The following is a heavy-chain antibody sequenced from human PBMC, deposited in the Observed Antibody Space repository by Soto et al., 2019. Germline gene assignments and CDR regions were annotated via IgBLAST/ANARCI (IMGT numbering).Heavy chain of an antibody. CDR1: GFTFDDYA. Sequence: EVQLVESGGGLVQPGRSLRLSCAASGFTFDDYAMHWVRQAPGKGLEWVSGISWNSGSIGYADSVKGRFTISRDNAKXSLYLQMNSLRAEDTALYYCAKEALHYGENWYFDLWGRGTLVTVSS. CDR2: ISWNSGSI. CDR3: AKEALHYGENWYFDL. D-gene: IGHD3-16*01. V-gene: IGHV3-9*01. J-gene: IGHJ2*01.